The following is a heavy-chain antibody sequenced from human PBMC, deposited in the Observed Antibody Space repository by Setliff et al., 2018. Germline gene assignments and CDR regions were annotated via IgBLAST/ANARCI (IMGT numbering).Heavy chain of an antibody. CDR1: GFSISSGYY. CDR2: XXXXXXX. V-gene: IGHV4-38-2*01. J-gene: IGHJ5*02. Sequence: SETLSLTCAVSGFSISSGYYWGWIRQPPGXGLXWIVXXXXXXXXXXNXXLXSRVTMXXDTSKNHVSLKLSSVTAADTAVYYCARAHTWSLPNDNSGYPGWFDPWGQGTLVTVSS. CDR3: ARAHTWSLPNDNSGYPGWFDP. D-gene: IGHD3-22*01.